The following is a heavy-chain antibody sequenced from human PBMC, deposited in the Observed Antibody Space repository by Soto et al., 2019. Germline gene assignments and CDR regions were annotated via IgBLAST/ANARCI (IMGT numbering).Heavy chain of an antibody. CDR3: ARDPERYLEIRGLAGFDI. D-gene: IGHD1-7*01. CDR2: TYYRAKWYN. Sequence: ESLSVTCAISGDSVSSNSAAWKSIRQSPSRGLEWLGRTYYRAKWYNDYAVSVKSRITINPDTSKNQFSLQLNSVTPEDTAVYYCARDPERYLEIRGLAGFDIWGQGTRVTVSS. CDR1: GDSVSSNSAA. V-gene: IGHV6-1*01. J-gene: IGHJ3*02.